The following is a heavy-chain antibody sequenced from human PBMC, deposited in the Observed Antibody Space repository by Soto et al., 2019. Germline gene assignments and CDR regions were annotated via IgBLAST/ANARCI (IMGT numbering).Heavy chain of an antibody. CDR1: GGSISSSSYY. J-gene: IGHJ4*02. CDR2: IYYSGST. D-gene: IGHD6-19*01. CDR3: ARSPGIGVAGTNY. V-gene: IGHV4-39*01. Sequence: QLQLQESGPGLVKPSETLSLTCTVSGGSISSSSYYWGWIRQPPGKGLEWIGSIYYSGSTYYNPSLRSRVTIAVDTSKNQLSLKLSSVTAADTAVYYCARSPGIGVAGTNYWGQGTLVTVSS.